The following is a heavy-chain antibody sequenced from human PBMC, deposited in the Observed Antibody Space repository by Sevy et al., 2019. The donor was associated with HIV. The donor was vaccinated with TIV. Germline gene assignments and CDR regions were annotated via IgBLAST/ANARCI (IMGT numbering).Heavy chain of an antibody. CDR3: ARDNYGSGSYDY. D-gene: IGHD3-10*01. Sequence: GGSLRLSCAASGFTFSDYYMSWIRQAPGKGLEWVSYISSSSSYTNDGDSVKGRFTISRDNAKNSLYLQMNSRRAEDTAVYYCARDNYGSGSYDYWGQGTLVTVSS. CDR1: GFTFSDYY. V-gene: IGHV3-11*06. J-gene: IGHJ4*02. CDR2: ISSSSSYT.